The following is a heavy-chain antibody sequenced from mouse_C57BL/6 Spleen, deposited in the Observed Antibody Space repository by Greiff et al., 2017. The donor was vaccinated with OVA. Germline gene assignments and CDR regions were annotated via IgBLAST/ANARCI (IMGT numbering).Heavy chain of an antibody. CDR3: ARPNYDYDDVPYFDY. D-gene: IGHD2-4*01. J-gene: IGHJ2*01. V-gene: IGHV1-53*01. Sequence: QVQRQQPGTELVKPGASVKLSCKASGYTFTSYWMHWVKQRPGQGLEWIGNINPSNGGTNYNEKFKSKATLTVDKSSSTAYMQLSSLTSEDSAVYYCARPNYDYDDVPYFDYWGQGTTLTVSS. CDR1: GYTFTSYW. CDR2: INPSNGGT.